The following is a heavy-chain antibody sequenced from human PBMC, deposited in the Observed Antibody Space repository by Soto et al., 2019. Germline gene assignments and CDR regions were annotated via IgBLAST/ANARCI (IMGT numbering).Heavy chain of an antibody. Sequence: EVQLLEAGGGLVQPGGSLRLSCAASGFTFSSYAMSWVRQAPGKGLEWVSAISGSGGSTYYADSVKGRFTISRDNSKNTLYLQMSSLRVEDTAVYYCAQDPSPKPLRWFGETRFDYWGQGTLVTVSS. J-gene: IGHJ4*02. CDR3: AQDPSPKPLRWFGETRFDY. D-gene: IGHD3-10*01. CDR1: GFTFSSYA. V-gene: IGHV3-23*01. CDR2: ISGSGGST.